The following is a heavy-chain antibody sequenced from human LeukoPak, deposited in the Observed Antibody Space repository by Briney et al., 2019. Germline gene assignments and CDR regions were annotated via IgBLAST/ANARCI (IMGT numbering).Heavy chain of an antibody. Sequence: GGSLRHSCVASGFTLRSYVRNWVRQTPGKGLEWVSSISGSGDSTFYADSVKGRFSISRDNSKNTLYLQVNGLRTEDTAVYYCAKDRLLNCRGDCYIFDYWGQGTVVTVSS. CDR1: GFTLRSYV. CDR2: ISGSGDST. V-gene: IGHV3-23*01. CDR3: AKDRLLNCRGDCYIFDY. J-gene: IGHJ4*02. D-gene: IGHD2-21*02.